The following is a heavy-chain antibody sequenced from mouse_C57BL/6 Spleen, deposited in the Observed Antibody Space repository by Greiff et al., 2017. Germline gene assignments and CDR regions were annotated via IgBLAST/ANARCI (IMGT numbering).Heavy chain of an antibody. CDR3: ARSGGYGNPFAY. D-gene: IGHD2-10*02. Sequence: EVQLQQSGPELVKPGASVKIPCKASGYTFTDYNMDWVKQSHGKSLEWIGDINPKNGGTNYNQKFKGKATLTVDKSSSTAYMELRSLTSEDTAVYYCARSGGYGNPFAYWGQGTLVTVSA. J-gene: IGHJ3*01. CDR2: INPKNGGT. CDR1: GYTFTDYN. V-gene: IGHV1-18*01.